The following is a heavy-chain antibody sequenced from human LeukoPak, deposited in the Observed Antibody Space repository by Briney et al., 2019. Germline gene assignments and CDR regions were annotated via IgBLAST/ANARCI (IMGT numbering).Heavy chain of an antibody. Sequence: PGGSLRLSCAASGFTFSSYDMNWVRQAPGKGVEWGSYISGSGSIIYYADSVKGRLNISRDNDKNSLYLQMNSLRAEDTAVYYCARIANYYDSSGRWGQGTLVTVSS. CDR1: GFTFSSYD. V-gene: IGHV3-48*03. CDR2: ISGSGSII. CDR3: ARIANYYDSSGR. D-gene: IGHD3-22*01. J-gene: IGHJ4*02.